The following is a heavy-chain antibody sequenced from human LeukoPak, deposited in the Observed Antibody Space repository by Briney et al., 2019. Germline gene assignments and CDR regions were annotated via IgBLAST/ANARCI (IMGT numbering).Heavy chain of an antibody. Sequence: GGSLRLSCAASGFTFSSYSMNWVRQAPGKGLEWVSSISSSSSYIYYADSVKGRFTISRDNAKNSLYLQMNSLRAEDTAVYYCARVPARAVTRDYWGHGTLVTVSS. CDR3: ARVPARAVTRDY. V-gene: IGHV3-21*01. D-gene: IGHD4-17*01. CDR2: ISSSSSYI. J-gene: IGHJ4*01. CDR1: GFTFSSYS.